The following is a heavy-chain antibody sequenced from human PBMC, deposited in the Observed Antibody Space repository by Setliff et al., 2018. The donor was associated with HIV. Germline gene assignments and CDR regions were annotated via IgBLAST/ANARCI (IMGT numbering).Heavy chain of an antibody. V-gene: IGHV4-39*01. D-gene: IGHD6-19*01. CDR2: IYPSGSA. J-gene: IGHJ4*02. Sequence: ETLSLTCTVSGDSANDRSYYWGWIRQPPGKGLEWIGSIYPSGSAFYNPSLKSPVTMSVDTSRNQFSLKLSSVTAADTAIYYCVRHGNQWLVTVDYWGQGTLVTVSS. CDR1: GDSANDRSYY. CDR3: VRHGNQWLVTVDY.